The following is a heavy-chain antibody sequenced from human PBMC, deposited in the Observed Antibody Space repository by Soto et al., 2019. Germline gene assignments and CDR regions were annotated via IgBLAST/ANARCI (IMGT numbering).Heavy chain of an antibody. CDR3: ARGVAGTWWFDP. D-gene: IGHD6-19*01. Sequence: SETLSLTCNVSGGSISSHYWSWIRQPPGKGLEWIGYIYHSGSTYYNPSLKSRVTISVDRSKNQFSLKLSSVTAADTAVYYCARGVAGTWWFDPWGQGTLVTVSS. CDR1: GGSISSHY. V-gene: IGHV4-59*11. J-gene: IGHJ5*02. CDR2: IYHSGST.